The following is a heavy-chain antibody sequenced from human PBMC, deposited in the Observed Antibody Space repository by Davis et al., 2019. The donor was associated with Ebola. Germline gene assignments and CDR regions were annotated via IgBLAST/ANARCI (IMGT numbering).Heavy chain of an antibody. CDR2: IYYSGST. D-gene: IGHD2-21*01. CDR1: GGSTRRSGYY. CDR3: AKHKGEYNWFDP. J-gene: IGHJ5*02. Sequence: MPSETLSLTCSVSGGSTRRSGYYWGWIRQPPGKGLEWIGSIYYSGSTYYNPSLKSRVTISVDTSKNQFSLKLSSVTAADTAVYYCAKHKGEYNWFDPWGQGTLVTVSS. V-gene: IGHV4-39*01.